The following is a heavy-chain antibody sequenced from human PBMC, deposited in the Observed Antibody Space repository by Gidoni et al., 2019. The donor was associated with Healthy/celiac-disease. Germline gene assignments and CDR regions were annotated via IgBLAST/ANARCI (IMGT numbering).Heavy chain of an antibody. CDR2: ITHSGST. J-gene: IGHJ4*02. D-gene: IGHD2-8*02. CDR1: GGSFSGYY. CDR3: ARGIPSTEGGVGETDY. V-gene: IGHV4-34*01. Sequence: QVQLQQWGAGLLKPSETLSLTCAVDGGSFSGYYWSWIRQPPGNGLEWIGEITHSGSTNYNPSLKSRVTISVDTSKNQFALKLSSVTAADTAVYYCARGIPSTEGGVGETDYWCQGTLVTVSS.